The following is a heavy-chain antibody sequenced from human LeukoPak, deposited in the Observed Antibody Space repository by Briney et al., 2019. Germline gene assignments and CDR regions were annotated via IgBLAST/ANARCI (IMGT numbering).Heavy chain of an antibody. CDR1: GGSISSGSYF. D-gene: IGHD6-13*01. Sequence: SETLSLTCTVSGGSISSGSYFWTWIRQPAGRRLEWIGRINTSGSTNYNPSLKSRVTISVDTSKNQFSLKLSSVTAADTAVFFCAREGYTSSWYSGYYYFDYWGQGTLVTVSS. CDR2: INTSGST. J-gene: IGHJ4*02. CDR3: AREGYTSSWYSGYYYFDY. V-gene: IGHV4-61*02.